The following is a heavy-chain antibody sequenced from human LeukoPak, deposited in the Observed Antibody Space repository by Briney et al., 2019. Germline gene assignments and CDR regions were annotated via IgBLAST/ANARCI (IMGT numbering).Heavy chain of an antibody. CDR2: ISAYNGNT. J-gene: IGHJ6*02. V-gene: IGHV1-18*01. CDR1: GYTFTSYG. Sequence: ASVKVSCKASGYTFTSYGISWVRQAPGQGLEWMGWISAYNGNTNYAQKLQGRVTMTTDTSTSTAYMELSSLRSEDTAVYYCARDDYSNYGGDGEDYYYYYGMDVWGQGTTVTVSS. D-gene: IGHD4-11*01. CDR3: ARDDYSNYGGDGEDYYYYYGMDV.